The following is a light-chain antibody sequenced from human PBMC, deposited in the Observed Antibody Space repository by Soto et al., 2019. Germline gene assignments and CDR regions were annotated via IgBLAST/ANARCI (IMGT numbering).Light chain of an antibody. CDR3: HQCGNSWWT. CDR1: QSVSSTY. V-gene: IGKV3-20*01. J-gene: IGKJ1*01. CDR2: GAS. Sequence: ETVLTQSPGSLSLSPGETATLSCRASQSVSSTYLAWYQQKPGQAPRVLIYGASSRATGIPDRVSGSGSGTDFTLTISRLEPEDFAVYYCHQCGNSWWTFGQGTKVEIK.